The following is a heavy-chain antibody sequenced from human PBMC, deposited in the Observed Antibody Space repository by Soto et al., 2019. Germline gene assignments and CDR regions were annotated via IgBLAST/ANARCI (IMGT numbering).Heavy chain of an antibody. CDR1: GFSLSNARMG. J-gene: IGHJ6*03. D-gene: IGHD6-19*01. V-gene: IGHV2-26*01. CDR3: ARALAGYSSGWYSRRPYYYYMDV. CDR2: IFSNDEK. Sequence: QVTLKESGPVLVKPTGTLTLTCTVSGFSLSNARMGVSWICQPPGKALEWLAHIFSNDEKSYSTSLKSRLTISKDTPKSQVVLTMTNVDPVDTATYYCARALAGYSSGWYSRRPYYYYMDVWGKGTTVTVSS.